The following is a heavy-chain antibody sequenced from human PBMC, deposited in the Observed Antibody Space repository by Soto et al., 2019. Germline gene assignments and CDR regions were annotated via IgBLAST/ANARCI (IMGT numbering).Heavy chain of an antibody. Sequence: EVQLVESGGGLVQPGGSLRLSCAASGFTFSSYWMHWVRQAPGTGLVWVSRIYNDGSSTSYADSVKGRFTISRDNAKNTLYLQMNSLRAEDTAVYYCARRRGSSGWKTNFDFWGQGTLVTVSS. V-gene: IGHV3-74*01. J-gene: IGHJ4*02. CDR1: GFTFSSYW. D-gene: IGHD6-19*01. CDR3: ARRRGSSGWKTNFDF. CDR2: IYNDGSST.